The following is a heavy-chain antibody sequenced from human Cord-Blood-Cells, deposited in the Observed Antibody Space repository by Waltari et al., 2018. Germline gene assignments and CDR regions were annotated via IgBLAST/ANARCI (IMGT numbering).Heavy chain of an antibody. Sequence: EVQLVQSGAEVKKPGESRKISCKGSGYSFTSYWIGWVRQMPGKGLEWMGIIYPGDSDTRYSPSFQGQVTISADKSISTAYLQWSSLKASDTAMYYCARSGNYDILTGYAQGSYYYYGMDVWGQGTTVTVSS. J-gene: IGHJ6*02. V-gene: IGHV5-51*01. CDR1: GYSFTSYW. D-gene: IGHD3-9*01. CDR3: ARSGNYDILTGYAQGSYYYYGMDV. CDR2: IYPGDSDT.